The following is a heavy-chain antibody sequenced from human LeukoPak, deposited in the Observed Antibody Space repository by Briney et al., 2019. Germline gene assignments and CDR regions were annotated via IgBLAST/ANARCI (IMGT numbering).Heavy chain of an antibody. V-gene: IGHV3-23*01. CDR1: GFTFSSYA. Sequence: GGSLRLSCAASGFTFSSYAMSWVRQAPGKGLEWVSAITGSGGSTFYADSVKGRFTISRDNAKNTLYLQMNSLRAEDTAVYYCVRDMFGGDDFWGQGTLVTVAS. CDR2: ITGSGGST. D-gene: IGHD3-10*02. CDR3: VRDMFGGDDF. J-gene: IGHJ4*02.